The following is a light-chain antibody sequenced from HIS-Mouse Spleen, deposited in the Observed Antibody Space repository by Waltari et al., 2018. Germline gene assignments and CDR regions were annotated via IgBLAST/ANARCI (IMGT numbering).Light chain of an antibody. CDR2: GAS. V-gene: IGKV3-15*01. CDR1: QSVRSN. Sequence: EIVMTQSPATLSVSPGERTTLSCRARQSVRSNLAWYQQRPGQSPRLLIYGASTRATGIPARFRGSGSGTEFTITISRMQSEDCAVYYCQQYNNWPPLTFGGGTKVEIK. J-gene: IGKJ4*01. CDR3: QQYNNWPPLT.